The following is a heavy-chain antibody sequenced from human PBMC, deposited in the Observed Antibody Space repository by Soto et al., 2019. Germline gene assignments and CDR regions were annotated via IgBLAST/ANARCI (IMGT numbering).Heavy chain of an antibody. CDR3: ARDKVVVVTAIRDDAFDI. Sequence: TSETLSLTCTVSGDSISSGNYYWSWIRQHPERGLEWIGYIYYSGTTYYNPSLESRVSISADTSENQFFLKVNSVTVADTAVYYCARDKVVVVTAIRDDAFDIWGQGTMVTVSS. CDR2: IYYSGTT. J-gene: IGHJ3*02. V-gene: IGHV4-31*03. CDR1: GDSISSGNYY. D-gene: IGHD2-21*02.